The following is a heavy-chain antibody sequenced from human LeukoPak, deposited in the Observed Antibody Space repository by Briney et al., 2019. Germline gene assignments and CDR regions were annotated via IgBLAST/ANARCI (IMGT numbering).Heavy chain of an antibody. CDR3: AKEATLTGYYE. D-gene: IGHD3-9*01. CDR2: INSDGSST. J-gene: IGHJ4*02. V-gene: IGHV3-74*01. Sequence: PGGSLRLSCAASGASGFTFSSYWMHWVRQAPGKGLVWVSRINSDGSSTTYADSVKGRFTISRDNSKNTLYLQMNSLRAEDTAVYYCAKEATLTGYYEWGQGTLVTVSS. CDR1: GFTFSSYW.